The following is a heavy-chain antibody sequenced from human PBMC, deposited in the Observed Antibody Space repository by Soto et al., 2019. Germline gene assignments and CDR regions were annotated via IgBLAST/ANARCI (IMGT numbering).Heavy chain of an antibody. CDR1: GGSISSYY. D-gene: IGHD5-18*01. V-gene: IGHV4-59*08. J-gene: IGHJ4*02. CDR2: IYYSGST. Sequence: QVQLQESGPGLVKPSETLSLTCTVSGGSISSYYWSWIRQPPGKGLEWIGYIYYSGSTNYNPSLKSRVTISVDTSKNQDSLKLSSVTAADTAVYSCARRYGSCFDYWGQGTLVTVSS. CDR3: ARRYGSCFDY.